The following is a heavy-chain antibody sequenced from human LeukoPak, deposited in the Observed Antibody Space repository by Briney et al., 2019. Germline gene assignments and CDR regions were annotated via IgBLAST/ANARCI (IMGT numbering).Heavy chain of an antibody. CDR1: GGSVSSGSYY. CDR2: IYYSGST. J-gene: IGHJ5*02. D-gene: IGHD2-2*01. V-gene: IGHV4-61*01. CDR3: ARAQLLEPRHYDKGDFNWFDP. Sequence: PSETLSLTCTVSGGSVSSGSYYWSWIRQPPGKGLEWIGYIYYSGSTNYNPSLKSRVTISVDTSKNQFSLKLSSVTAADTAVYYCARAQLLEPRHYDKGDFNWFDPWGQGTLVTVSS.